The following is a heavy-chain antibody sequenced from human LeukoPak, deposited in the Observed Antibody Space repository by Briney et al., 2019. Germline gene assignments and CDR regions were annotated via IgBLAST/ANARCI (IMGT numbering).Heavy chain of an antibody. V-gene: IGHV3-21*01. J-gene: IGHJ4*02. CDR3: ARWGVVTAPTPPFDY. CDR2: ISSSSSYI. D-gene: IGHD2-21*02. Sequence: GGSLSLSCAASGFTFSSYSMNWVRHAPGKGLEGVSSISSSSSYIYYADSVKGRFTISRDNAKNSLYLQMNSLRAEDTAVYYCARWGVVTAPTPPFDYWGQGTLVTVSS. CDR1: GFTFSSYS.